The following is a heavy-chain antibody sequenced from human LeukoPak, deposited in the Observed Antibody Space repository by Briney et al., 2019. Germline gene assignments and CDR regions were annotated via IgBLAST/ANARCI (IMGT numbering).Heavy chain of an antibody. Sequence: SETLSLTCTVSGGSISSYYWSWIRQPPGKGLEWSGYIYYSGGTNYNPSLKSRVTISVDTSKNQFSLKLSSVTAADTAVYYCASMIAAAPYNWFDPWGQGTLVTVSS. D-gene: IGHD6-13*01. CDR1: GGSISSYY. CDR3: ASMIAAAPYNWFDP. J-gene: IGHJ5*02. CDR2: IYYSGGT. V-gene: IGHV4-59*01.